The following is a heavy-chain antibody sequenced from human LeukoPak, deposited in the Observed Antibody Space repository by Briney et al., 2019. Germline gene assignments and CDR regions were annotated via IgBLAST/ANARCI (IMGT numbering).Heavy chain of an antibody. CDR1: GFTFSDYG. J-gene: IGHJ4*02. V-gene: IGHV3-30*18. CDR2: ISFDGSNK. CDR3: AQDNGDSSLVY. D-gene: IGHD2-21*01. Sequence: QAGGSLRLSCAASGFTFSDYGMHWVRQAPGKGLEWVSFISFDGSNKGYADSVKGRFTISRDNSKNTLYGQMNSLRAEDTAVYYCAQDNGDSSLVYWGQGTLVTVSS.